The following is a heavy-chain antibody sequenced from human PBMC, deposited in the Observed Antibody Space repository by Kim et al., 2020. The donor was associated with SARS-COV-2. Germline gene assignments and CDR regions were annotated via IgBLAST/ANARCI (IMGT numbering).Heavy chain of an antibody. Sequence: SETLSLTCAVYGGSFSGYYWSWIRQPPGKGLEWIGEINHSGSTNYNPSLKSRVTISVDTSKNQFSLKLSSVTAADTAVYYCARGRPGRYSSSWYDFDYWG. CDR3: ARGRPGRYSSSWYDFDY. CDR1: GGSFSGYY. V-gene: IGHV4-34*01. J-gene: IGHJ4*01. D-gene: IGHD6-13*01. CDR2: INHSGST.